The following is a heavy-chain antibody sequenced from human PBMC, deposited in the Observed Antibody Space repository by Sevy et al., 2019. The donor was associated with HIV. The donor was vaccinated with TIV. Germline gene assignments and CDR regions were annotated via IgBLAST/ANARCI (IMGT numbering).Heavy chain of an antibody. Sequence: SETLSLTCTVSGGSISSYYWSWIRQPPGKGLEWIGYIYYSGSTNYNPSLKSRVTISVDTSKNHFSLKLSSVTAADTAVYYCARVPKAGGPGSPRYYYYYYMDVWGKGTTVTVSS. CDR3: ARVPKAGGPGSPRYYYYYYMDV. CDR1: GGSISSYY. CDR2: IYYSGST. J-gene: IGHJ6*03. D-gene: IGHD3-10*01. V-gene: IGHV4-59*01.